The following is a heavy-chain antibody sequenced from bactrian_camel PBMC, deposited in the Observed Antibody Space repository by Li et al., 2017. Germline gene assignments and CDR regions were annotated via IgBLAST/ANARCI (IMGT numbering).Heavy chain of an antibody. J-gene: IGHJ4*01. CDR1: GVTYRTYF. Sequence: QAQLRESGGVSVPAGGSLKLSCAATGVTYRTYFTAWFRQAPGKEREGVAVVSPDGSARYADSVKGRFTISQDDAKNTVYLQMNNLKPEDTAMYYCAADVGSMSGNCQPSYWGQGTQVTVS. CDR3: AADVGSMSGNCQPSY. V-gene: IGHV3S53*01. D-gene: IGHD6*01. CDR2: VSPDGSA.